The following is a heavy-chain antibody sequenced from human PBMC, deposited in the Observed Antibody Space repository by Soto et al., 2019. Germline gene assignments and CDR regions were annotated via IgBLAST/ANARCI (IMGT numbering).Heavy chain of an antibody. CDR3: TSGRNRPFLEWLFYWDY. CDR1: GYTFNSYG. V-gene: IGHV1-18*01. D-gene: IGHD3-3*02. J-gene: IGHJ4*02. CDR2: INAYNGNT. Sequence: QVQLVQSGGEVKKPGASVKVSCKASGYTFNSYGIAWGRQAPGQGLEWTGWINAYNGNTDYAQKLQGRITMTTNTSTSTANMELRSLRSDDTAEYYCTSGRNRPFLEWLFYWDYWGQGTLVTVSS.